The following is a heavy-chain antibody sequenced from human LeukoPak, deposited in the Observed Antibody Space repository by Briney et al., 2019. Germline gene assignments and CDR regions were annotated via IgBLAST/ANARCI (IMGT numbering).Heavy chain of an antibody. J-gene: IGHJ4*02. V-gene: IGHV1-69*05. CDR2: IIPIFGTA. CDR3: ARSRDPDSGSPDYY. D-gene: IGHD1-26*01. Sequence: SVKVSCKASGGTFSSHAISWVRQAPGQGLEWMGGIIPIFGTANYAQKFQGRVTITTDESTSTAYMELSSLRSEDTAVYYCARSRDPDSGSPDYYWGQGTLVTVSS. CDR1: GGTFSSHA.